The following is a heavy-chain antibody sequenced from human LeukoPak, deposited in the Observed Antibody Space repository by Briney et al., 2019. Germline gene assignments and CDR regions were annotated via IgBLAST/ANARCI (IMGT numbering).Heavy chain of an antibody. Sequence: SETLSLTCSVSGASISNYYWTWIRQPPGKGLEWIGYIYYTGSTNYNPSLKSRLTISVDTSKNQFSLKLSSVTAADTAVYYCARARNYYDSSDYYYEGDAFDIWGQGTMVTVSS. CDR3: ARARNYYDSSDYYYEGDAFDI. J-gene: IGHJ3*02. V-gene: IGHV4-59*01. D-gene: IGHD3-22*01. CDR2: IYYTGST. CDR1: GASISNYY.